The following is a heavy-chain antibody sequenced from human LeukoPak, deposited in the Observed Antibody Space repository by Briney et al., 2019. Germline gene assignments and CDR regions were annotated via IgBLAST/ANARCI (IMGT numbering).Heavy chain of an antibody. D-gene: IGHD4-11*01. CDR2: INPNSGGT. Sequence: ASVKVSCKASGYTFTGYYMHWVRQAPGQELEWMGWINPNSGGTNYAQNFQGRVTMTTDTSTSTAYMELRSLRSDDTAVYYCARNRVTITTMRYFDPWGQGTRVTVSS. CDR1: GYTFTGYY. V-gene: IGHV1-2*02. J-gene: IGHJ5*02. CDR3: ARNRVTITTMRYFDP.